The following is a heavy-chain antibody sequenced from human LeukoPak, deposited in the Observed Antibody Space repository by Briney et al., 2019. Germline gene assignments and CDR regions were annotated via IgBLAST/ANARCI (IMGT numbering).Heavy chain of an antibody. CDR3: ARATPGGLHGYSFDY. Sequence: GASVEVSCKASGYTFKNYDINWVRQATGQGLEWMGWMNPNSGTTGFAQKFQDRVSMTRDTSINTAYMELTSLRSGDTAVYYCARATPGGLHGYSFDYWGQGTVVTVYS. CDR1: GYTFKNYD. CDR2: MNPNSGTT. V-gene: IGHV1-8*02. D-gene: IGHD5-24*01. J-gene: IGHJ4*02.